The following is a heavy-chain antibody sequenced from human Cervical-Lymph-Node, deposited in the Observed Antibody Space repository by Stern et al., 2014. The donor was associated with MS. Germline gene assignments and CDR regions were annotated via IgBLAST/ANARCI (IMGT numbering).Heavy chain of an antibody. Sequence: QVQLVESGPGLVKPSETLSLTRTVSGGSINTYYWSWIRQPPGQGLEWIGWIYYSGSTNYNPSLKSRVTISMDTSKNQFSLKLTSVTAADTAVYYCARGGGRTYFDYWGQGTLVTVSS. V-gene: IGHV4-59*01. CDR2: IYYSGST. J-gene: IGHJ4*02. CDR1: GGSINTYY. D-gene: IGHD3-16*01. CDR3: ARGGGRTYFDY.